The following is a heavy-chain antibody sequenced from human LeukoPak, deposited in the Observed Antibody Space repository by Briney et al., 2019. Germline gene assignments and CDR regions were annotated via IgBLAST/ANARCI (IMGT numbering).Heavy chain of an antibody. CDR3: ARLGDCSSTSCYLTVDAFDI. CDR2: IYTSGST. V-gene: IGHV4-4*07. CDR1: GGSIRSYY. J-gene: IGHJ3*02. Sequence: SETLSLTCTVSGGSIRSYYWSWIRQPAGKGLEWIGRIYTSGSTNYNPSLKSRVTISVDTSKNQFSLKLSSVTAADTAVYYCARLGDCSSTSCYLTVDAFDIWGQGTMVTVSS. D-gene: IGHD2-2*01.